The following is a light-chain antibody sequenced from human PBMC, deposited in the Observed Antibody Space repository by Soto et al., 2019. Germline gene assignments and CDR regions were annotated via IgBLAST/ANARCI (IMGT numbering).Light chain of an antibody. J-gene: IGLJ2*01. V-gene: IGLV2-23*02. CDR1: SSDAGRYNL. CDR3: CSYAGSSTVV. CDR2: EVS. Sequence: QYALTQPASVSGSPGQSITISCTGTSSDAGRYNLVSWYHQNPGKAPKLMIYEVSKRTSGVSNRFSGSKSGNTACLTISGLQAEDEADYYCCSYAGSSTVVFGGGTKVTVL.